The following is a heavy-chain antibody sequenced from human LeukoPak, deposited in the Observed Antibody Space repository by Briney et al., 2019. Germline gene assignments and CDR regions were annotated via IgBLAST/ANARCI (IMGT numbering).Heavy chain of an antibody. D-gene: IGHD5-12*01. Sequence: SSETLSLTCAVYGGSFSGHSWSWIRQPPGKGLEWIGEISHTGSTNYNPSLKSRVTLLVDTSKNQFSLKLSSVTAADTAVYYCARARGTVAIDYWGQGTLVTVSS. CDR1: GGSFSGHS. CDR2: ISHTGST. J-gene: IGHJ4*02. CDR3: ARARGTVAIDY. V-gene: IGHV4-34*01.